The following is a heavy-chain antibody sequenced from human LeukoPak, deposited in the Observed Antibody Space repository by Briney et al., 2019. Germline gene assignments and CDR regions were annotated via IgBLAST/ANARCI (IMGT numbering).Heavy chain of an antibody. V-gene: IGHV4-4*02. CDR2: VYRSGST. CDR3: ARNAGNSDVDY. Sequence: SETLSLTCAVSGGSISSSHWWTWVRQPPGKGLEWIGEVYRSGSTNYNPSLKSRVTISGDKSKNQFSLKLSSVTAADTAVCYCARNAGNSDVDYWGQGTLVTVSS. CDR1: GGSISSSHW. D-gene: IGHD4-23*01. J-gene: IGHJ4*02.